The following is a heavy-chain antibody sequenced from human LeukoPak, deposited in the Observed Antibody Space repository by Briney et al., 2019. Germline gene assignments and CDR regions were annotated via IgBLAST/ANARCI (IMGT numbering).Heavy chain of an antibody. J-gene: IGHJ4*02. V-gene: IGHV1-18*01. D-gene: IGHD5-12*01. CDR2: ISAYDGNT. CDR1: GYTFTSYG. Sequence: ASVNVSCKASGYTFTSYGISWVRQAPGQGLEWMGWISAYDGNTNYAQKLQGRVTMTTDTSTSTAYMELRSLRSDDTAVYYCARDGRVDIVATTTRPTDYWGQGTLVTVSS. CDR3: ARDGRVDIVATTTRPTDY.